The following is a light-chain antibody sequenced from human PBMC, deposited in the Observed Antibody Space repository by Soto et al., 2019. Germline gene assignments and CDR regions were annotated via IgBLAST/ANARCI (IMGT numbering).Light chain of an antibody. CDR3: SSYTSYTSYV. CDR2: DVS. CDR1: SSDVGGYKY. Sequence: QSVLTQPASVSGSPGQSIATSCTGTSSDVGGYKYVSWYQQYPGKAPKLMIYDVSNRPSGVPDRFSGSKSGNTASLTISGLQSEDEADYYCSSYTSYTSYVFGTGTKVTVL. J-gene: IGLJ1*01. V-gene: IGLV2-14*01.